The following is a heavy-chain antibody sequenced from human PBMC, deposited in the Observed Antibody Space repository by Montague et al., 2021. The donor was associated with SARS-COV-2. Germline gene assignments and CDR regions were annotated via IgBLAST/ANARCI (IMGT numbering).Heavy chain of an antibody. J-gene: IGHJ4*02. CDR2: VYDTESS. CDR1: GGSISRYF. Sequence: SETLSLTCTVSGGSISRYFWNWIRQTPGKGLERMGYVYDTESSNYNPSLKSRITILLDTPKNRFSLRLNAVTAADTAVYYCARATLGWRDGMNRQYDGLDSWGQGILVTVSS. D-gene: IGHD3-3*01. V-gene: IGHV4-59*01. CDR3: ARATLGWRDGMNRQYDGLDS.